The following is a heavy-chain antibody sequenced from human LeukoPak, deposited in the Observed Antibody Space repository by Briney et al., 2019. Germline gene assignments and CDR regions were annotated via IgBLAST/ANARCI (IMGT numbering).Heavy chain of an antibody. CDR2: IYYSGST. J-gene: IGHJ4*02. CDR3: ARQYSSSWPFDY. Sequence: PSETLSLTCTVSGGSISSYYWSWIRQPPGKGLEWIGYIYYSGSTNYNPSLKSRVTTSVDTSKNQFSLKLSSVTAADTAVYYCARQYSSSWPFDYWGQGTLVTVSS. V-gene: IGHV4-59*01. CDR1: GGSISSYY. D-gene: IGHD6-13*01.